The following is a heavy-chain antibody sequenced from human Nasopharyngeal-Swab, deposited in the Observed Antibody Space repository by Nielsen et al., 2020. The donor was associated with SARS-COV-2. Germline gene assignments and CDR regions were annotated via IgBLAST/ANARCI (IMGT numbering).Heavy chain of an antibody. CDR2: IIPILGIA. V-gene: IGHV1-69*10. J-gene: IGHJ6*02. D-gene: IGHD2-21*02. CDR3: ATRPPLGGDLNYYSYGMDV. CDR1: GGTFSSYA. Sequence: SVKVSCKASGGTFSSYAISWVRQAPAQGLEWMGGIIPILGIANYAQKFQGRVTITADKSTSTAYMELSSLRSEDTAVYYCATRPPLGGDLNYYSYGMDVWGQGTTVTVSS.